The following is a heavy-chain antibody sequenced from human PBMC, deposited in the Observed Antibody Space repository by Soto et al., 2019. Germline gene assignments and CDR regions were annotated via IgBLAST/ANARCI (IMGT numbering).Heavy chain of an antibody. CDR1: GGTFSSYT. Sequence: QVQLVQSGAEVKKPGSSVKVSCKASGGTFSSYTISWVRQAPGQGLEWMGRIIPILGIANYAQKFQGRVTITADKSTSTAYMGLSSLRSEDTAVYYCARLDYGDPGYWGQGTLVTVSS. CDR3: ARLDYGDPGY. J-gene: IGHJ4*02. CDR2: IIPILGIA. V-gene: IGHV1-69*02. D-gene: IGHD4-17*01.